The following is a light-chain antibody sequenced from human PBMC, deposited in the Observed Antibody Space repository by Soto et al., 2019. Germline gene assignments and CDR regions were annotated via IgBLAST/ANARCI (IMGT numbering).Light chain of an antibody. CDR2: GAS. CDR3: QQYGTSSLIT. CDR1: QSVSSSY. Sequence: EIVLTQSPGTLSLFPGERATLSCRASQSVSSSYLAWYQRKPGQSPRLLIYGASSRATGIPDRFSGSGSGTDFTLTISRLEPEAFAVYYCQQYGTSSLITFGQGTRLEIK. J-gene: IGKJ5*01. V-gene: IGKV3-20*01.